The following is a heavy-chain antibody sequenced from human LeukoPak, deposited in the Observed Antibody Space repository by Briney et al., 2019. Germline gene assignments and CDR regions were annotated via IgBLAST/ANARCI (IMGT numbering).Heavy chain of an antibody. D-gene: IGHD2-21*02. CDR2: ISGSGGST. V-gene: IGHV3-23*01. J-gene: IGHJ3*02. CDR1: GFTFSSYA. Sequence: GGSLRLSCAASGFTFSSYAMSWVRQAPGKGLEWVSAISGSGGSTYYADSVKGRFTLSRDNSKNTLYLQMNSLRAEDTAMYYCARGRYCGGDCSLHAFDIWGQGTMVTVSS. CDR3: ARGRYCGGDCSLHAFDI.